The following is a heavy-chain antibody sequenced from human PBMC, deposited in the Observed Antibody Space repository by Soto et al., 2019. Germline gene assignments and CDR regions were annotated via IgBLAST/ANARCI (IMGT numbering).Heavy chain of an antibody. Sequence: GGSLRLSCAASGFTFSSFAMNWVRQAPGKGLEWVSAISGSGGSTYYADSVKGRFTISRDNSKNTLYLQMNSLRAEDTAVYYCAKDQGIVVVPAAIWSWGQGTLVTVSS. V-gene: IGHV3-23*01. CDR3: AKDQGIVVVPAAIWS. CDR2: ISGSGGST. J-gene: IGHJ4*02. D-gene: IGHD2-2*02. CDR1: GFTFSSFA.